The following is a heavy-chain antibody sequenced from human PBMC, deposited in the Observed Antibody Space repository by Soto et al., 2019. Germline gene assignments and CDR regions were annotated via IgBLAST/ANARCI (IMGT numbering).Heavy chain of an antibody. J-gene: IGHJ6*02. Sequence: SETLSLTCSVSGGSVSSGNHFWNWIRQPPGRGLEWLGYMYYTGVTNYNPSLKSRVRMSVDTSKNEFSLELTSLTAADTAVYYCARGGERLGYYGLDVWGQGTTVTLSS. CDR1: GGSVSSGNHF. CDR2: MYYTGVT. CDR3: ARGGERLGYYGLDV. V-gene: IGHV4-61*01.